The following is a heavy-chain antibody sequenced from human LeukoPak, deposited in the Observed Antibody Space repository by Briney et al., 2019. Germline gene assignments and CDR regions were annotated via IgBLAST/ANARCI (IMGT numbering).Heavy chain of an antibody. J-gene: IGHJ4*02. CDR2: ISYDGSNK. D-gene: IGHD5-18*01. CDR3: ATFLRGYSYTYFDY. CDR1: GFTFSSYG. V-gene: IGHV3-30*03. Sequence: GGSLRLSCAASGFTFSSYGMHWVRQAPGKGLEWVAVISYDGSNKYYADSVKGRFTISRDNSKNTLYLQMNSLRAEDTAVYYCATFLRGYSYTYFDYWGQGTLVTVSS.